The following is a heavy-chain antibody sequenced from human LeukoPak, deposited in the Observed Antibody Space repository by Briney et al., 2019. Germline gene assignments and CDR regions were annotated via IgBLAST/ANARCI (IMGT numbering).Heavy chain of an antibody. CDR3: ATDSSGWYEYYYYGMDV. CDR1: GGSISSGGFY. V-gene: IGHV4-31*09. CDR2: IYYSGST. Sequence: PSETLSLTCTVSGGSISSGGFYCSWIRQHPGKGLEWIGYIYYSGSTNYNPSLKSRVTISVDKSKNQFSLKLSSVTAADTAVYYCATDSSGWYEYYYYGMDVWGQGTTVTVSS. D-gene: IGHD6-19*01. J-gene: IGHJ6*02.